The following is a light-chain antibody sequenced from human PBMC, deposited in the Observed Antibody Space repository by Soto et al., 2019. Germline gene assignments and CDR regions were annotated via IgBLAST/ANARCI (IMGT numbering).Light chain of an antibody. CDR2: GAS. Sequence: EIVLTQSPGTLSLSPGERATLSCRASQSVSNNYLAWYQQKPGQGPRLLIYGASSRATGIPDRFSGSGSGTDFTLTISRLEPEDFAVYYCQQYNNWPRTFGQGTKVDI. V-gene: IGKV3-20*01. CDR3: QQYNNWPRT. J-gene: IGKJ1*01. CDR1: QSVSNNY.